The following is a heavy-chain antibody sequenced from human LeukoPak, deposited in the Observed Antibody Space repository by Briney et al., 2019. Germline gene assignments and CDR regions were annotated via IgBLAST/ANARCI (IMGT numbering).Heavy chain of an antibody. CDR1: GFTLEDFA. V-gene: IGHV3-9*01. Sequence: GGSLRLSCSVSGFTLEDFAMHWVRQAPGKGLEWVAQISWDSVTIRYADSVKGRFTISRDNAKNSLYLQMNSLRAEDTAVYYCAELGITMIGGVWGKGTTVTISS. J-gene: IGHJ6*04. D-gene: IGHD3-10*02. CDR2: ISWDSVTI. CDR3: AELGITMIGGV.